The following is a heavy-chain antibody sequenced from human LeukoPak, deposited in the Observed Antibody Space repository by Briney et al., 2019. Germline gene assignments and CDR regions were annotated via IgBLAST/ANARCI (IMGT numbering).Heavy chain of an antibody. Sequence: SETLSLTCTVSGGSISSSYYYWGWIRQPPGKGLEWIGTIYYSGNTYYNPSLKSRVTISVDTSKNQFSLKLSSVTAADTAVYYCARATLARAAAIYWFDPWGQGTLVTVSS. J-gene: IGHJ5*02. D-gene: IGHD2-2*02. CDR1: GGSISSSYYY. V-gene: IGHV4-39*01. CDR3: ARATLARAAAIYWFDP. CDR2: IYYSGNT.